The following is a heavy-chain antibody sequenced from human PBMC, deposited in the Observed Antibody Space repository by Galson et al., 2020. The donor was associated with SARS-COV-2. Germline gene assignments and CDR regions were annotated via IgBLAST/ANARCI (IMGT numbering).Heavy chain of an antibody. CDR1: GGSISSSSYY. D-gene: IGHD3-22*01. J-gene: IGHJ4*02. CDR3: ARETTITMIVVFIPSYFDY. CDR2: IYYSGST. V-gene: IGHV4-39*02. Sequence: SETLSLTCTVSGGSISSSSYYWGWIRQPPGKGLEWIGSIYYSGSTYYNPSLKSRVTISVDTSKNQFSLKLSSVTAADTAVYYCARETTITMIVVFIPSYFDYWGQGTLVTVSS.